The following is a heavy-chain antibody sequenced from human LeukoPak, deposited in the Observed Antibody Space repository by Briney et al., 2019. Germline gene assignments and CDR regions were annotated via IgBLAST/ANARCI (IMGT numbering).Heavy chain of an antibody. CDR3: ARYSFPAWRSFDY. D-gene: IGHD1-1*01. Sequence: PSETLSLTCAVYGGSFSGYYWSWIRQPPGKGLEWIGEINHSGSTNHNPSLKSRVTISVDTSKNQFSLKLTSVTAADTAVYYCARYSFPAWRSFDYWGQGTLVSVSP. J-gene: IGHJ4*02. CDR1: GGSFSGYY. V-gene: IGHV4-34*01. CDR2: INHSGST.